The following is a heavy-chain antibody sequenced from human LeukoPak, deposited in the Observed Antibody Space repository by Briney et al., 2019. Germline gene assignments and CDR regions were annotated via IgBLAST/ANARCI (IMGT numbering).Heavy chain of an antibody. CDR2: IKQDGSEK. D-gene: IGHD2-15*01. CDR1: GFTFSSYW. Sequence: GGSLRLSCAASGFTFSSYWMSWVRQAPGKGLEWVAVIKQDGSEKYYVDSVKGRFTISRDNAKNSLFLQMNSLRAEDTAVYYCAREDGYCSGGNCYSYFVSWGQGTLVTVSS. V-gene: IGHV3-7*01. J-gene: IGHJ4*02. CDR3: AREDGYCSGGNCYSYFVS.